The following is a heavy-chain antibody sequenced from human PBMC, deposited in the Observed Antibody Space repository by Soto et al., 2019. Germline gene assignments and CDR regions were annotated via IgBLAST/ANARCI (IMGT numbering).Heavy chain of an antibody. Sequence: SETLSLTCTVSGGSISSSSYYWGWIRQPPGKGLEWIGSIYYSGSTYYNPSLKSRVTISVDTSKNQFSLKLSSVTAADTAVYYCARLLQRSSRYFDYWGQGTLVTVSS. D-gene: IGHD6-13*01. CDR1: GGSISSSSYY. J-gene: IGHJ4*02. V-gene: IGHV4-39*01. CDR3: ARLLQRSSRYFDY. CDR2: IYYSGST.